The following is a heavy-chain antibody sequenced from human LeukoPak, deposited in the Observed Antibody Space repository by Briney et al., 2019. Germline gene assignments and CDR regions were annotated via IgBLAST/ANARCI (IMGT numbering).Heavy chain of an antibody. J-gene: IGHJ6*02. V-gene: IGHV3-30-3*01. CDR1: GFTFSSYA. CDR3: ARDRWYCRSTSCQSVYYYYGMDV. Sequence: GGSLRLSCAASGFTFSSYAMDWVRQAPGKGLEWMAIISYDGNNKYYADSVKGRFTISRDNSKNTLYLQMNSLRAEDTAVFYCARDRWYCRSTSCQSVYYYYGMDVWGQGTTVTVSS. D-gene: IGHD2-2*01. CDR2: ISYDGNNK.